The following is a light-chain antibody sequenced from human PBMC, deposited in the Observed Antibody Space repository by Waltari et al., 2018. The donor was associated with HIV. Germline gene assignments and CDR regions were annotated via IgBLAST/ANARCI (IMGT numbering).Light chain of an antibody. Sequence: QSALTQPASVSGSPGQSITISCTGTNSDVGGYKSVSWYQQHPDKAPKLMIYEVNNRPSGVSSRFSGSKSDNTASLTISGLQAADEADYYCSSYTDSRPLYVFGTGTKVTVL. CDR1: NSDVGGYKS. CDR3: SSYTDSRPLYV. J-gene: IGLJ1*01. V-gene: IGLV2-14*01. CDR2: EVN.